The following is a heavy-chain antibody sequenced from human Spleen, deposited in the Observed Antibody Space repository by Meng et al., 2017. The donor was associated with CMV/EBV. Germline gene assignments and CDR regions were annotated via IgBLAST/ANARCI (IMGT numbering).Heavy chain of an antibody. CDR1: GYTFIGYY. D-gene: IGHD2-2*01. CDR2: INPNSGGT. V-gene: IGHV1-2*02. J-gene: IGHJ5*02. CDR3: ARAVVPDATFDP. Sequence: ASVKVSCKASGYTFIGYYIHWVRQAPGQGLEWMGWINPNSGGTNYAQKFQGRVTMTRDTSISTAYMELSRLTSEDTAVYYCARAVVPDATFDPWGQGTLVTVSS.